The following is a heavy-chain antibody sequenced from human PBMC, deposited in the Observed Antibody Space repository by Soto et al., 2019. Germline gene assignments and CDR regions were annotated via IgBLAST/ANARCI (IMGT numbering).Heavy chain of an antibody. CDR3: GRSQRGSGWYPA. J-gene: IGHJ5*02. CDR2: INHSGST. D-gene: IGHD6-19*01. V-gene: IGHV4-34*01. CDR1: GGSFSGYY. Sequence: QVQLQQWGAGLLKPSETLSLTCAVYGGSFSGYYWSWIRQPPGKGLEWIGEINHSGSTNYNPSLKSRVTRAVDTSKNQFSLKLSSVTAPDTAVYYCGRSQRGSGWYPAWGQGTLVTVSS.